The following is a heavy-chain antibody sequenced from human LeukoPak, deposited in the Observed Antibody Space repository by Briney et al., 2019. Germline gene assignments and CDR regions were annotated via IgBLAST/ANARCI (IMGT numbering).Heavy chain of an antibody. V-gene: IGHV3-30-3*01. D-gene: IGHD6-19*01. CDR1: GFTFRTYA. Sequence: GGSLRLSCAASGFTFRTYAMHWVRQAPGKGLEWVAVISYDGSNKYYADSVKGRFTISRDNSKNTLYLQMNSLRAEDTAVYYCARESIAVAGTFGYWGQGTLVTVSS. CDR3: ARESIAVAGTFGY. J-gene: IGHJ4*02. CDR2: ISYDGSNK.